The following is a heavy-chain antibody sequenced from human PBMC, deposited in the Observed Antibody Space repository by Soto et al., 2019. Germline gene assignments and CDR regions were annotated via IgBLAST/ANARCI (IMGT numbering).Heavy chain of an antibody. J-gene: IGHJ6*02. Sequence: GASVKVSCKASGYTFTGYYMHWVRQAPGQGLEWMGWINPNSGGTNYAQKFQGWVTMTRDTSISTAYMELSRLRSDDTAVYYCAREKSLPLEWSTYYYGMDVWGQGTTVTVSS. CDR3: AREKSLPLEWSTYYYGMDV. V-gene: IGHV1-2*04. CDR1: GYTFTGYY. D-gene: IGHD3-3*01. CDR2: INPNSGGT.